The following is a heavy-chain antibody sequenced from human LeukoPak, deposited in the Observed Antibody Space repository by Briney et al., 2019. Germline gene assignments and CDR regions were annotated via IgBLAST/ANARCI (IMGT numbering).Heavy chain of an antibody. D-gene: IGHD6-19*01. CDR3: ANKRGDSSGWYLF. V-gene: IGHV3-23*01. J-gene: IGHJ4*02. CDR1: GFTFGSYA. CDR2: ISGSGGST. Sequence: GGSLRLSCAASGFTFGSYAMSWVRQAPGKGLERVSAISGSGGSTYYADSVKGRFTISRDNSKNTLYLQMNSLRAEDTAVYYCANKRGDSSGWYLFWGQGTLVTVSS.